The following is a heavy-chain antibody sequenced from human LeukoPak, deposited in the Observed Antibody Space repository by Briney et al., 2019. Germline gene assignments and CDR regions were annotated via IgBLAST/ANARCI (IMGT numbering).Heavy chain of an antibody. CDR2: INSDGRST. J-gene: IGHJ4*02. Sequence: PGGSLRLSCAASGFTFSSYWMHWVRQVPGKGLVWVSRINSDGRSTSYADSVKGRFTISRDNAKNTLYLQMNSLTAEDTAVYYCAGVAYGSSWYVDYWGQGNLVTVSS. CDR1: GFTFSSYW. CDR3: AGVAYGSSWYVDY. V-gene: IGHV3-74*01. D-gene: IGHD6-13*01.